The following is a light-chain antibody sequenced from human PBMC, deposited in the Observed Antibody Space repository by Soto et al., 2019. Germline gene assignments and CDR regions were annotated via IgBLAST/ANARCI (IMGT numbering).Light chain of an antibody. CDR3: CSYSGSHTWV. J-gene: IGLJ3*02. CDR1: SRDVGSYNL. CDR2: EGS. V-gene: IGLV2-23*01. Sequence: QSALTQPASVSGSPGQSITISCTGTSRDVGSYNLVSWYQKHPGKAPKLIIYEGSKRPSGVSDRFSGSKSGNTASLTISGLQAEDESDYYCCSYSGSHTWVFGGGTKLTVL.